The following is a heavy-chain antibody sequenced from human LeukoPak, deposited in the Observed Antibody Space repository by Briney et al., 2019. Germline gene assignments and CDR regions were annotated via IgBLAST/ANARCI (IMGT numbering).Heavy chain of an antibody. CDR2: IYTSGST. CDR3: ARDHCSGGSCYSVS. Sequence: PSETLSLTCTVSGGSISSYYWSWIRQPAGKGLEWIGRIYTSGSTNYNPSLKSRVTMSVDTSKNQFSLKLSFVTAADTAVYYCARDHCSGGSCYSVSWGQGTLVTVSS. J-gene: IGHJ5*02. D-gene: IGHD2-15*01. V-gene: IGHV4-4*07. CDR1: GGSISSYY.